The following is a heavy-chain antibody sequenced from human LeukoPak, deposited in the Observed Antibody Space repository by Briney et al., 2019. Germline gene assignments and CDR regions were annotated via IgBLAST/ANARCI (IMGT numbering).Heavy chain of an antibody. CDR1: GFTFSSYA. Sequence: GRSLRLSCAASGFTFSSYAMSWVRQAPGKGLEWVSAISGSGGSTYYADSVKGRFTISRDNSKNTLYLQMNSLRAEDTAVYYCAKGGYDILTGCTPLFTTLGQGTLVTVSS. CDR3: AKGGYDILTGCTPLFTT. V-gene: IGHV3-23*01. CDR2: ISGSGGST. J-gene: IGHJ5*02. D-gene: IGHD3-9*01.